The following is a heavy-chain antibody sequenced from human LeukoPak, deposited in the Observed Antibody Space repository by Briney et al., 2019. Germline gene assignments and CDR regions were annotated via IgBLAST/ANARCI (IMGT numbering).Heavy chain of an antibody. CDR1: GGSISSGDYY. CDR2: IYYSGST. D-gene: IGHD6-6*01. V-gene: IGHV4-39*01. CDR3: ARPRYSSSSHFVDY. J-gene: IGHJ4*02. Sequence: PSETLSLTCTVSGGSISSGDYYWSWIRQPPGKGLEWIGSIYYSGSTYYNPSLKSRVTISVDTSKNQFSLKLSSVTAADTAVYYCARPRYSSSSHFVDYWGQGTLVTVSS.